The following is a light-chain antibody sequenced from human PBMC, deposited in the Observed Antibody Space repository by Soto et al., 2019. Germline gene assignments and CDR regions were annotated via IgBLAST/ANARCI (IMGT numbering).Light chain of an antibody. CDR1: QSLSSNS. CDR3: QQYGTSPYT. Sequence: EIGLTQSPGTLSLSPGERATLSCGASQSLSSNSLAWYQQKPGEAPRLLIYGASSRATGIPDRFSGSGSGTDFTLAISRLEPKDFGAYYCQQYGTSPYTFGHRTKLEIK. J-gene: IGKJ2*01. CDR2: GAS. V-gene: IGKV3-20*01.